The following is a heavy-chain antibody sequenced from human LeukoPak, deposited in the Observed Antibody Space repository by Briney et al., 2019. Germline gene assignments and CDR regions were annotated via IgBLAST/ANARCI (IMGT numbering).Heavy chain of an antibody. CDR1: GFNFNSYA. CDR2: MSSGGTYI. Sequence: GGSLRLSCAVSGFNFNSYAMTWVRQAPGKGLEWISSMSSGGTYIYYADPVRGRFTISRDNTKNSLYLLMNDLRVEDTALYYCARDRPTGASRVFVIQWGQGTPVTVSS. J-gene: IGHJ4*02. V-gene: IGHV3-21*06. D-gene: IGHD5-18*01. CDR3: ARDRPTGASRVFVIQ.